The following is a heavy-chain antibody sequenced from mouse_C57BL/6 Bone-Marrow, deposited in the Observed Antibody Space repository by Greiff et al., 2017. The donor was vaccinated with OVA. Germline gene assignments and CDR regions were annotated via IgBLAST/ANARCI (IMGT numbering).Heavy chain of an antibody. CDR3: VLITTVVDY. V-gene: IGHV10-1*01. Sequence: EVKLVESGGGLVQPKGSLKLSCAASGFSFNTYAMNWVRQAPGKGLEWVARIRSKSNNYATYYADSVKDRFTISRDDSESMLYLQMNNLKTEDTAMYYCVLITTVVDYWGQGTTLTVSS. J-gene: IGHJ2*01. CDR1: GFSFNTYA. CDR2: IRSKSNNYAT. D-gene: IGHD1-1*01.